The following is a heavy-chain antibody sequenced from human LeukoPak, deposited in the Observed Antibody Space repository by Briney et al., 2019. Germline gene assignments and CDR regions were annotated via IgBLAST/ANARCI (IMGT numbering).Heavy chain of an antibody. Sequence: PGGSLRLSCAASGLTFSSYAMSWVRQAPGKGLEWVSAISGSGGSTYYADSVKGRFTISRDNSKNTLYLQMNSLRAEDTAVYYCANGRYSYGFLSYWGQGTLVTVSS. D-gene: IGHD5-18*01. J-gene: IGHJ4*02. CDR1: GLTFSSYA. V-gene: IGHV3-23*01. CDR3: ANGRYSYGFLSY. CDR2: ISGSGGST.